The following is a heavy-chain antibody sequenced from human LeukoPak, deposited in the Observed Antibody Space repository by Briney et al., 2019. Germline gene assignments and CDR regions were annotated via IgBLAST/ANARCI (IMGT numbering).Heavy chain of an antibody. CDR1: GFTISSRS. J-gene: IGHJ4*02. CDR3: AREIVQLWIDF. D-gene: IGHD5-24*01. Sequence: GGSLRLSCAASGFTISSRSMNWVRQAPGKELQWVSSITSTGKYMFYADSVRGRFTISRDNAKNSVYLQMNSLRAEDTAVYYCAREIVQLWIDFWGQGTLVTVSS. CDR2: ITSTGKYM. V-gene: IGHV3-21*01.